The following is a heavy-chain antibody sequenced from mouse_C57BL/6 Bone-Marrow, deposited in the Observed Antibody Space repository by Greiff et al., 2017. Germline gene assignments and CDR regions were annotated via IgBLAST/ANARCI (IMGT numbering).Heavy chain of an antibody. Sequence: QVHVKQSGAELVRPGTSVKVSCKASGYAFTNYLIEWVKQRPGQGLEWIGVINPGSGGTNYNEKFKGKATLTADKSSSTAYMQLSSLTSEDSAVYFCARQTIVTRFAYWGQGTLVTVSA. J-gene: IGHJ3*01. CDR3: ARQTIVTRFAY. V-gene: IGHV1-54*01. CDR2: INPGSGGT. CDR1: GYAFTNYL. D-gene: IGHD2-5*01.